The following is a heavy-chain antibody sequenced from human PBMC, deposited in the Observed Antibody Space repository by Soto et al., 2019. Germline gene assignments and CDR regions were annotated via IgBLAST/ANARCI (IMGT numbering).Heavy chain of an antibody. J-gene: IGHJ4*02. CDR3: ARTPHSSSWGGYYFDY. V-gene: IGHV1-69*13. Sequence: ASVKVSCKASGGTFSSYAISWVRQAPGQGLEWMGGIIPIFGTANYAQKFQGRVTITADESTSTAYMELSSLRSEDTAVYYCARTPHSSSWGGYYFDYWGQGTLVTVSS. CDR2: IIPIFGTA. CDR1: GGTFSSYA. D-gene: IGHD6-13*01.